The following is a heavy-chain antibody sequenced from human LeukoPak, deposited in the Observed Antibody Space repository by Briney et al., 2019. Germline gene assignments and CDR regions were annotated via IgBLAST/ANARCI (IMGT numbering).Heavy chain of an antibody. D-gene: IGHD1-1*01. CDR2: ISAYNGNT. CDR3: ARGMAGTRATYDY. Sequence: ASVKVSCKASGYTFTSYGITCLRLAPGQGLEWMGWISAYNGNTNYAQKLQGRVTMTTDTSTSTAYMELRSLRSDDTALYYCARGMAGTRATYDYWGQGTLVTVSS. J-gene: IGHJ4*02. CDR1: GYTFTSYG. V-gene: IGHV1-18*01.